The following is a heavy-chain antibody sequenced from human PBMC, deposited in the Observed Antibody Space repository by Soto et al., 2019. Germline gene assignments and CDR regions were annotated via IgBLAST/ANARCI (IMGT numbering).Heavy chain of an antibody. CDR1: GYTFTSYG. CDR3: ARVVDYRELFFDL. CDR2: ISAYDGNT. J-gene: IGHJ4*02. D-gene: IGHD4-17*01. V-gene: IGHV1-18*01. Sequence: ASVKVACKASGYTFTSYGINWVRQAPGQGLEWLGWISAYDGNTNYAQILQGRVSMTTDTSTNTAYMEVRSLKTDDTAVYYCARVVDYRELFFDLWGQGTLVTVSS.